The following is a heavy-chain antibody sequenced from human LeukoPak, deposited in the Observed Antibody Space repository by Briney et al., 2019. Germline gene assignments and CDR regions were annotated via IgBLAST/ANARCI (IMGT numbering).Heavy chain of an antibody. V-gene: IGHV3-7*03. Sequence: PGRSLRLSRAASGSTFSTTWMTSVSPAAGKWLGWVAYIKQEGRETTHADSVKGRFTISRDNAKQSLYLQMNSLRAEDTAMYDCARRIIADANDAFDIWGQGTMVTVSS. CDR2: IKQEGRET. CDR3: ARRIIADANDAFDI. D-gene: IGHD6-13*01. CDR1: GSTFSTTW. J-gene: IGHJ3*02.